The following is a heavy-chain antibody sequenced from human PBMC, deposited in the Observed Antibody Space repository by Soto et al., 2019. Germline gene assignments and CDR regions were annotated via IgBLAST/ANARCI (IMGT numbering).Heavy chain of an antibody. V-gene: IGHV1-69*01. CDR3: ARDRMYYDIWTGYYNGNYYFDY. D-gene: IGHD3-9*01. CDR2: VIPIFGTA. J-gene: IGHJ4*02. CDR1: GGTFSSYA. Sequence: QVQLVQSGAEVKKPGSSVKVSCKASGGTFSSYAISWVRQAPGQGLEWMGGVIPIFGTANYAQKFQGRVTIPADEATSTAYMELSRLRSEDTAVYYCARDRMYYDIWTGYYNGNYYFDYWGQGTLVTVSS.